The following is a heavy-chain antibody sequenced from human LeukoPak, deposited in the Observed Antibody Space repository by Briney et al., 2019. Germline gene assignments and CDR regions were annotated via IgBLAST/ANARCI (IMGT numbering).Heavy chain of an antibody. CDR1: GGSISSGDYY. Sequence: SGTLSLTCTVSGGSISSGDYYWSWIRQPPGKGLEWIGYIYYSGSTYYNPSLKSRVTISVDTSKNQFSLKLSSVTAADTAVYYCASSDTIFGGMDVWGQGTTVTVSS. CDR2: IYYSGST. CDR3: ASSDTIFGGMDV. D-gene: IGHD3-3*01. J-gene: IGHJ6*02. V-gene: IGHV4-30-4*01.